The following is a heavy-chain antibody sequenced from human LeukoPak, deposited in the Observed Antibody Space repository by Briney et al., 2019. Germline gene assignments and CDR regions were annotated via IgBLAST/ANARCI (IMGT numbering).Heavy chain of an antibody. CDR2: IYPGDSDT. V-gene: IGHV5-51*01. Sequence: GESLQISCQGSGYSFTTYWIGWVRQVPGKGLEWMGIIYPGDSDTRYSPSFQGQVTISADKSVSTAYLQWSSLKASDTAMYYCARRYQLPKGEAFDIWGQGTMVTVSS. CDR3: ARRYQLPKGEAFDI. CDR1: GYSFTTYW. D-gene: IGHD2-2*01. J-gene: IGHJ3*02.